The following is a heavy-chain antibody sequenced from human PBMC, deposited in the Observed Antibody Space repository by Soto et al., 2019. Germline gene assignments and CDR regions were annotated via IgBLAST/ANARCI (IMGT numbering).Heavy chain of an antibody. Sequence: PGESLKISCKGSGYSFTSYWISWVRQMPGKGLEWMGRIDPSDSYTNYSPSFQGHVTISADKSISTAYLQWSSLRASDTAVYYCARPRYSSSWYYFDQWGQGTQVTVSS. V-gene: IGHV5-10-1*01. D-gene: IGHD6-13*01. CDR3: ARPRYSSSWYYFDQ. CDR1: GYSFTSYW. J-gene: IGHJ4*02. CDR2: IDPSDSYT.